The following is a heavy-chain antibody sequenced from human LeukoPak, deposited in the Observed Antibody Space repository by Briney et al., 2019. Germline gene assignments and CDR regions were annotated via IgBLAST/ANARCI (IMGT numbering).Heavy chain of an antibody. CDR2: ISRSGSTK. J-gene: IGHJ4*02. CDR3: AKLDFGSGSLVEDY. Sequence: PGGSLRLSCAASGFTFSDYNMRWIRQAPGKGLEWVSSISRSGSTKYYADSVKGRFTISRDNAKNSLFLQMNSLRAEDTAVYYCAKLDFGSGSLVEDYWGQGTLVTVSS. V-gene: IGHV3-11*04. CDR1: GFTFSDYN. D-gene: IGHD3-10*01.